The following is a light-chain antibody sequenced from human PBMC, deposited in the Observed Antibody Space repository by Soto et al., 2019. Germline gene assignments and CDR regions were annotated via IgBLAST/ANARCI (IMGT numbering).Light chain of an antibody. J-gene: IGLJ1*01. CDR2: DDN. CDR3: QSYDSSKFV. V-gene: IGLV6-57*04. CDR1: SGSIASNS. Sequence: NFMLTQPHSVSESPGKTVTISCTRSSGSIASNSVQWYQQRPGSAPTTVIYDDNQRPSGVPDRFSGSIDSSSTSASLTISGLKTEDEAAYYCQSYDSSKFVFGTGTKVTVL.